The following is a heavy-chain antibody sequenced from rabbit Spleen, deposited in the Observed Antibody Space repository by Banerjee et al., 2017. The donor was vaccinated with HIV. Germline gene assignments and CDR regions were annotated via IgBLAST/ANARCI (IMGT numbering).Heavy chain of an antibody. J-gene: IGHJ6*01. CDR1: GFDFSNYG. Sequence: QEQLVESGGGLVQPGGSLKLSCKASGFDFSNYGVTWVRQAPGKGLEWIAYIDPIFGRTYYASWVNGRLTISSHNAQNTVFLQMTSLTAADTATYFCARDTSSSFSSYGMDLWGQGTLVTVS. V-gene: IGHV1S47*01. CDR2: IDPIFGRT. D-gene: IGHD1-1*01. CDR3: ARDTSSSFSSYGMDL.